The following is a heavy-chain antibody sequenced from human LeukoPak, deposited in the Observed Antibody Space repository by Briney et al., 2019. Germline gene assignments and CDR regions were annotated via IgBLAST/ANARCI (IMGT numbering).Heavy chain of an antibody. CDR2: INPKNGDT. CDR1: GYSFTASY. CDR3: VRDDYNGNSFDS. V-gene: IGHV1-2*02. D-gene: IGHD4-23*01. J-gene: IGHJ5*01. Sequence: GASVKVCCKASGYSFTASYMHWVRQAPGQGVEWVGCINPKNGDTSSAQRFQGRVTMTRDTSLSTAYMDLTSLRSDDTAVYYCVRDDYNGNSFDSWGPGTLVTVSS.